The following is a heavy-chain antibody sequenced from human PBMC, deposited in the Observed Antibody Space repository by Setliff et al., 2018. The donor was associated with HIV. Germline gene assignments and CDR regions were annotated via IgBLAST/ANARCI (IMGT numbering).Heavy chain of an antibody. Sequence: SETLSLTCAVSGGSISSSNWWSWVRQPPGKGLEWSGEIYHNGNTNYSPSLKNRVTMSVDNSKNQFSLMVRSVTAADTAVYYCARDWRAYGVLGSWGQGTTVTVSS. CDR2: IYHNGNT. J-gene: IGHJ6*02. CDR3: ARDWRAYGVLGS. V-gene: IGHV4-4*02. CDR1: GGSISSSNW. D-gene: IGHD4-17*01.